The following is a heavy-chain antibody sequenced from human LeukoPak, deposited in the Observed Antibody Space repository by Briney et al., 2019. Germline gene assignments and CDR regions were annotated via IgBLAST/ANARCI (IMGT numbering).Heavy chain of an antibody. J-gene: IGHJ4*02. Sequence: GGSLRLSCAASGFTVSSNYMSWVRQAPGKGLEWVSVIYSGGSTYYADSVKGRFTISRDNSKNTLYLQMYSLRAEDTAVYCCAGAGSRRSRSLDYWGQGTLVTVSS. CDR3: AGAGSRRSRSLDY. D-gene: IGHD4-17*01. CDR2: IYSGGST. V-gene: IGHV3-53*01. CDR1: GFTVSSNY.